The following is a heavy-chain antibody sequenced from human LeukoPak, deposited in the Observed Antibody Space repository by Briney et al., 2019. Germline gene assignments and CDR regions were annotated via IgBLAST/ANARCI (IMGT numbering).Heavy chain of an antibody. CDR2: IKQDGSEK. V-gene: IGHV3-7*01. D-gene: IGHD3-9*01. CDR3: ARKLRYFDWLLFDY. CDR1: GFTFSSYW. Sequence: PGGSLRLSCAASGFTFSSYWMSWVRQAPGKGLEWVANIKQDGSEKYYVDSVKGRFTISRDNAKNSLYLQMNSLRAEDTAVYYCARKLRYFDWLLFDYWGQGTLVTVSS. J-gene: IGHJ4*02.